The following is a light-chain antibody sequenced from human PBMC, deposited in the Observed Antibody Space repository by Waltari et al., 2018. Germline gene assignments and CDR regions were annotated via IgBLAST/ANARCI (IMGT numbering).Light chain of an antibody. CDR1: SGHSTNV. Sequence: QLVLTQSPSASASLGASVKLTCTLSSGHSTNVIAWLQKRPEKGPRYLMKVNSDGSHNKGDWIPGRFSGSSSGAERYLTISSLQSEDEADYYCQTGGHGTWVFGGGTKLTVL. J-gene: IGLJ3*02. V-gene: IGLV4-69*01. CDR2: VNSDGSH. CDR3: QTGGHGTWV.